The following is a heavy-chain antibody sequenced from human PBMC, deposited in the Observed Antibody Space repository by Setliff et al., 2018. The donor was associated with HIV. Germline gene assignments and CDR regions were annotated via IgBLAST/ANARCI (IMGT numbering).Heavy chain of an antibody. Sequence: SETLSLTCTVSGGSITSGSYSWTWIRQPAGKGLEWIGHVASSGNIDYNPSLKSRVTISADTSKNQFSLKLTSVTTADTAPYYCSRGPPFDRWGRGTLVTVSS. J-gene: IGHJ2*01. V-gene: IGHV4-61*09. CDR1: GGSITSGSYS. CDR2: VASSGNI. CDR3: SRGPPFDR.